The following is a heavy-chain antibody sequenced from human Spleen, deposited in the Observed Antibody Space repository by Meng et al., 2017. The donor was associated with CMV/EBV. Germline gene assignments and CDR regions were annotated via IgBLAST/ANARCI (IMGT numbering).Heavy chain of an antibody. V-gene: IGHV3-74*01. J-gene: IGHJ3*02. CDR3: ARSKGNWVDAFDI. CDR2: INGDGSR. D-gene: IGHD7-27*01. Sequence: GESLKISCAASAFNLSNYWMHWVRQAPGKGLVWVSRINGDGSRGYADSVRGRFTISRDSDKNSLYLQMNSVRAEDTAVYYCARSKGNWVDAFDIWGQGTMVTVSS. CDR1: AFNLSNYW.